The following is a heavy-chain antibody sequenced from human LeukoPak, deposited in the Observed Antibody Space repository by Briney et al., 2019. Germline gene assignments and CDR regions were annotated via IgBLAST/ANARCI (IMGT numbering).Heavy chain of an antibody. Sequence: SGGSLRLSCAASGFTFSRYAMSWVRQAPGKGLEWVANIKQDGSEKNYVDSVKGRFTISRDNAKNSLYLQMNSLRAEDTAVYYCASGLELDYWGQGTLVTVSS. CDR1: GFTFSRYA. CDR3: ASGLELDY. CDR2: IKQDGSEK. J-gene: IGHJ4*02. V-gene: IGHV3-7*03.